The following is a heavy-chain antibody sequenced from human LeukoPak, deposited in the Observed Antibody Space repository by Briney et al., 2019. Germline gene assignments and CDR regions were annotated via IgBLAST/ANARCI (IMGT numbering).Heavy chain of an antibody. D-gene: IGHD3-3*01. CDR2: ISAYNGNT. CDR3: ARDSTIFGVVTLDAFDI. CDR1: GYTFTSYG. V-gene: IGHV1-18*01. Sequence: ASVKVSCRASGYTFTSYGISWVRQAPGQGLEWMGWISAYNGNTNYAQKLQGRVTMTTDTSTSTAYMELRSLRSDDTAVYYCARDSTIFGVVTLDAFDIWGQGTMVTVSS. J-gene: IGHJ3*02.